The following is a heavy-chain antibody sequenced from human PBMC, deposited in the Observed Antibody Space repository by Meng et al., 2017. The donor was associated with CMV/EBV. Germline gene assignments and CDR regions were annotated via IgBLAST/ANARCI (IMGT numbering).Heavy chain of an antibody. CDR1: GFTFSSYG. CDR3: AKEQGSMRQQLAYYYYYGMDV. V-gene: IGHV3-33*06. Sequence: LLLTCAASGFTFSSYGMHWVRQAPGKGLEWVAVIWYDGSNKYYADSVKGRFTISRDNSKNTLYLQMNSLRAEDTAVYYCAKEQGSMRQQLAYYYYYGMDVWGQGTTVTVSS. D-gene: IGHD6-13*01. CDR2: IWYDGSNK. J-gene: IGHJ6*02.